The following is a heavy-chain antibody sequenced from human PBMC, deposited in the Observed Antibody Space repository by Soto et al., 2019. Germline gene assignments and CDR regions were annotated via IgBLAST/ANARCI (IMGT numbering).Heavy chain of an antibody. V-gene: IGHV1-69*13. J-gene: IGHJ6*02. CDR1: GGTFRSYA. Sequence: SVKVSCKASGGTFRSYAISWVRQAPGQGLEWMGGIIPIFGTANYAQKFQGRVTITADESTSTAYMELSSLRSEDTAVYYCARGPTGTTAEVSYYGMDVWGQGTTVTVSS. CDR2: IIPIFGTA. D-gene: IGHD1-7*01. CDR3: ARGPTGTTAEVSYYGMDV.